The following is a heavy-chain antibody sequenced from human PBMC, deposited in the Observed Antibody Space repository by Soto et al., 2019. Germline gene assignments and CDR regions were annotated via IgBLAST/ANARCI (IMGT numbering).Heavy chain of an antibody. J-gene: IGHJ6*02. Sequence: QEQLVESGGGVVQPGRSLRLSCAASGFIFSNYAMHWVRQAPGKGLEWVAVISYDGSSQYYADSVKGRFTISRDNSKNILYLQMNSLRAEDTAVYYCAREWLRFPFEAMDVRGQGTTVIVSS. D-gene: IGHD5-12*01. CDR2: ISYDGSSQ. CDR3: AREWLRFPFEAMDV. CDR1: GFIFSNYA. V-gene: IGHV3-30-3*01.